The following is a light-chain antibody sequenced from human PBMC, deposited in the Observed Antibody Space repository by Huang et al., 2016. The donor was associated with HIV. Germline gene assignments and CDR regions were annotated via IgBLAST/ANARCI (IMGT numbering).Light chain of an antibody. CDR1: QSLLHSDGYNY. CDR3: MQPLQTPRT. CDR2: LGS. V-gene: IGKV2-28*01. J-gene: IGKJ2*02. Sequence: DIVMTQSPLSLPVTPGEPASISCRSSQSLLHSDGYNYLDWYLQKPGQSPQLLIYLGSNRAAGVPDRCSGSGSGTDFTLKISRVEAEDVGVYYCMQPLQTPRTFGQGTKLEIK.